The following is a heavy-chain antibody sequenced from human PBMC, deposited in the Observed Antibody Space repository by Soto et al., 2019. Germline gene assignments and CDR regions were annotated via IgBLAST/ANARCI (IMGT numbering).Heavy chain of an antibody. V-gene: IGHV1-69*13. CDR3: ACSGYWGCGRYYYGMDV. Sequence: ASVKVSCKASGGTFSSYAISWVRQAPGQGLEWMGGIIPIFGTANYAQKFQGRVTITADESTSTAYMELSSLRSKDTAVYYCACSGYWGCGRYYYGMDVWGIDTT. J-gene: IGHJ6*01. CDR2: IIPIFGTA. D-gene: IGHD2-15*01. CDR1: GGTFSSYA.